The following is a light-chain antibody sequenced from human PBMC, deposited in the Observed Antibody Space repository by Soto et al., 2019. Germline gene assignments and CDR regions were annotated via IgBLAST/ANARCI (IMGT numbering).Light chain of an antibody. V-gene: IGKV2-30*01. CDR3: MQDNHSPRT. CDR1: QSLVYSNGNTY. J-gene: IGKJ1*01. CDR2: KVS. Sequence: DVVMTQSPLSLPVTLGQPASISCRSSQSLVYSNGNTYLNWFHQMPGQSPRRLIYKVSNRGSGVPDRFSGSGSGTAFTLTISRVETEDVGVYYYMQDNHSPRTFGQGTKVEIK.